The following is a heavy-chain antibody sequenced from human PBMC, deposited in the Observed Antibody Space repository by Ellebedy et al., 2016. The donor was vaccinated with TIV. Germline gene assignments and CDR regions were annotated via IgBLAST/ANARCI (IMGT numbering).Heavy chain of an antibody. Sequence: GESLKISCVASGFTFSSYNMNWIRQAPGKGLEWVSAVNSVSTSMFYADSVKGRFTVSRDNAKNSLYLQMNSLRAEDTALYYCAKYFHGTGNTNGATFDVWGQGAMVTVSS. V-gene: IGHV3-21*04. CDR3: AKYFHGTGNTNGATFDV. CDR2: VNSVSTSM. D-gene: IGHD3-10*01. J-gene: IGHJ3*01. CDR1: GFTFSSYN.